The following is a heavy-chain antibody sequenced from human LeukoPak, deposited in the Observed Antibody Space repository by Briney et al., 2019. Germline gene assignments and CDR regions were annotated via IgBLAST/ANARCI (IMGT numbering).Heavy chain of an antibody. CDR2: ISSSTTYI. CDR3: ARDVGYWYFDL. D-gene: IGHD2-15*01. J-gene: IGHJ2*01. Sequence: PGGSLRLSCAASEFIFSSYSMNWVRQAPEKGLEWVSSISSSTTYIYYADSVKGRFTISRDNAKNSLYLQMNSLRAEDTAVYYCARDVGYWYFDLWGRGTLVTVSS. CDR1: EFIFSSYS. V-gene: IGHV3-21*01.